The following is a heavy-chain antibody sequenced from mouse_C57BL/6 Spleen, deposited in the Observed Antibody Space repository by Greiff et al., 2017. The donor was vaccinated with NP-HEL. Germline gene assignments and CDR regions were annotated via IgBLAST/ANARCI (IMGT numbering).Heavy chain of an antibody. V-gene: IGHV6-6*01. Sequence: EVQLVESGGGLVQPGGSMKLSCAASGFTFSDAWMDWVRQSPEKGLEWVAEIRHKANNHATYYAESVKGRFTISRDDSKSSVYLQMNSLRAEDTGIYYCTRLRRTETYAMDYWGQGTSVTVSS. D-gene: IGHD2-12*01. CDR3: TRLRRTETYAMDY. CDR1: GFTFSDAW. J-gene: IGHJ4*01. CDR2: IRHKANNHAT.